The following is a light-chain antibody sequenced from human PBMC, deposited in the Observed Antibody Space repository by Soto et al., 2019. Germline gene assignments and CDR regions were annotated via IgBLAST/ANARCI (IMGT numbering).Light chain of an antibody. Sequence: DIVMTQSPLSLPVTPGEPASISCRSSQSLLHSNGYNYLDWYLQKPGQSPQLLIYLGSNRASGVPDRFSGSGSGTDFTLKISRVEAEDFGVYHCMQGTHGPHTFGQGTKLEIK. CDR3: MQGTHGPHT. CDR1: QSLLHSNGYNY. J-gene: IGKJ2*01. V-gene: IGKV2-28*01. CDR2: LGS.